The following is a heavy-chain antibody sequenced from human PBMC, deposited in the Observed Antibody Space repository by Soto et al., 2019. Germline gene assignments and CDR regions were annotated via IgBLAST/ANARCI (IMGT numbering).Heavy chain of an antibody. CDR1: GFTFSSYA. CDR3: AKAVGYCTNGVCHANDNWFDP. V-gene: IGHV3-23*01. Sequence: GGSLRLSCAASGFTFSSYAISWVRQAPCKGLEWVSASSGSGGSTYYADSVKCRFTISRDNSKNTLYLQMNSLRAEDTAVYYCAKAVGYCTNGVCHANDNWFDPWGQGTLVTVSS. CDR2: SSGSGGST. J-gene: IGHJ5*02. D-gene: IGHD2-8*01.